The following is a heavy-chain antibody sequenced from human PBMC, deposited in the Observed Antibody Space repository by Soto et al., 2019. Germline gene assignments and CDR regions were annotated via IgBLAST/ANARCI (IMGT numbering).Heavy chain of an antibody. Sequence: QVQLQESGPGLVKPSQTLSLTCTVSGDSINNGDCYWSWLRQLPGKGLEWIGYIYYSGTKYYNPSLKRRVTMSADTTKNQSSLNLTSVTAADAAVYYCAREKEDDSGNYNAFDIWGQGNVVTVSS. J-gene: IGHJ3*02. D-gene: IGHD4-17*01. CDR3: AREKEDDSGNYNAFDI. V-gene: IGHV4-31*03. CDR1: GDSINNGDCY. CDR2: IYYSGTK.